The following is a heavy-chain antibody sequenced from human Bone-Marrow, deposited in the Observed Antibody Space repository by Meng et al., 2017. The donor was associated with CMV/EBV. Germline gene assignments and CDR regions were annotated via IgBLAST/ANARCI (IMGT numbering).Heavy chain of an antibody. Sequence: AASGFTFSNCGMHWVRQAPGKGPEWVVFIQYDGNDKSYADSVQGRFTISRDNSKNTLYLQMNSLRVEETAVYYCTKESRFGEPGGDYWGQGTLVTVSS. CDR2: IQYDGNDK. J-gene: IGHJ4*02. CDR3: TKESRFGEPGGDY. V-gene: IGHV3-30*02. D-gene: IGHD3-10*01. CDR1: GFTFSNCG.